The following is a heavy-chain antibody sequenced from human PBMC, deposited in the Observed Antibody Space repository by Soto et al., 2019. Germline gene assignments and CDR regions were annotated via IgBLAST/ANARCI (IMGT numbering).Heavy chain of an antibody. CDR2: ISGSGGST. J-gene: IGHJ4*02. CDR3: AKEGQQLGGGYFDY. CDR1: GLTFSSYA. V-gene: IGHV3-23*01. Sequence: LRLSCAASGLTFSSYAMSWVRQAPGKGLEWVSAISGSGGSTYYADSVKGRFTISRDNSKNTLYLQMNSLRAEDTAVYYCAKEGQQLGGGYFDYWGQGTLVTVSS. D-gene: IGHD6-13*01.